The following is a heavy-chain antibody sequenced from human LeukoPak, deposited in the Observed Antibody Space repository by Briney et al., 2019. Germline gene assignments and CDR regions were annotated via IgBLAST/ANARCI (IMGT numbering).Heavy chain of an antibody. D-gene: IGHD3-3*01. CDR2: ISAYNGNT. J-gene: IGHJ5*02. CDR1: GYTFTSYG. CDR3: ARVGLSRYDFWSGYYSNWFDP. Sequence: ASVKVSCKASGYTFTSYGISWVRQAPGQGLEWMGWISAYNGNTNYAQKLQGRVTMTTDTSTSTAYMELRSLRSDDTAVYYCARVGLSRYDFWSGYYSNWFDPWGQGTLVTVSS. V-gene: IGHV1-18*01.